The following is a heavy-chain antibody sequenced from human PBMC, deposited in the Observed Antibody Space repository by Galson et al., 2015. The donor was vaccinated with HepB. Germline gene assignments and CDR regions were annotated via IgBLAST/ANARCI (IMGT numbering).Heavy chain of an antibody. Sequence: SLRLSCAASGFTVSSTYMRWVRQAPGKGLEWLSVIYSGGDTYYADSVKGRFTTPRDNSKNTLYLQMNSLRAADTAVYYCARGTMAARPVGLNYWGQGTLVTVSS. J-gene: IGHJ4*02. CDR2: IYSGGDT. D-gene: IGHD6-6*01. V-gene: IGHV3-53*01. CDR1: GFTVSSTY. CDR3: ARGTMAARPVGLNY.